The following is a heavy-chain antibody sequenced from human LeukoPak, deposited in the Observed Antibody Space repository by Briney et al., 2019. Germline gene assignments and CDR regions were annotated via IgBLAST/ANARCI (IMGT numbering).Heavy chain of an antibody. CDR2: ISSNGGST. D-gene: IGHD2-15*01. CDR1: GFTFSSYA. V-gene: IGHV3-64D*06. CDR3: VKDQYDDCSGGSCYGY. J-gene: IGHJ4*02. Sequence: TGGSLRLSCSASGFTFSSYAMHWVRQAPGKGLEYVSAISSNGGSTYYADSVRGRFTISRDNSKNTLYLQMSGLRAEDTAVYYCVKDQYDDCSGGSCYGYWGQGTLVTVSS.